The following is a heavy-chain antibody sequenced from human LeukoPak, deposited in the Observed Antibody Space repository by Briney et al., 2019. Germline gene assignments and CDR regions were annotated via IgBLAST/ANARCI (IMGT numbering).Heavy chain of an antibody. J-gene: IGHJ4*02. D-gene: IGHD4-17*01. V-gene: IGHV4-59*01. CDR1: GASMSSYY. CDR3: ARGGEAGLAD. CDR2: IYSSGST. Sequence: SQTLSLTCTVSGASMSSYYWTWIRQPPGKGLEWIGYIYSSGSTNSNPSLKSRVTISVDTSKNQFSLNLSSVTAADTAVYYCARGGEAGLADWGQGTLVTVSS.